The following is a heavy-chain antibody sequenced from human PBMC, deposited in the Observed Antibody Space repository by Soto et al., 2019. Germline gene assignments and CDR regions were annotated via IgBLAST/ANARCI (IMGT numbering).Heavy chain of an antibody. Sequence: QITLKESGPPLVKPTQTLTLTCTFSGFSLSTSGVAVAWIRQPPGKALEWLSLIFWDDDKRYSPSLKDRLSSTKYTSRIHVVLTMTNLDPVDTATYFSARRISGYSGYVPAIDYWGQGTMVTVSS. CDR1: GFSLSTSGVA. CDR3: ARRISGYSGYVPAIDY. D-gene: IGHD5-12*01. CDR2: IFWDDDK. J-gene: IGHJ4*02. V-gene: IGHV2-5*02.